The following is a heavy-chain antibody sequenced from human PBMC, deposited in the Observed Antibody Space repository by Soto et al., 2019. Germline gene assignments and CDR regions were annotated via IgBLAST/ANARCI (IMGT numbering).Heavy chain of an antibody. Sequence: PGCSLKLCCAASRVTLCIYAVAGSRKTPGKGLEWVSAISGSGGSTYYADSVKGRFTISRDNSKNTLYLQMNSLRAEDTAVYYCARDKWNRNYVRYWGQGTLVTVSS. V-gene: IGHV3-23*01. CDR3: ARDKWNRNYVRY. CDR2: ISGSGGST. CDR1: RVTLCIYA. J-gene: IGHJ4*02. D-gene: IGHD1-1*01.